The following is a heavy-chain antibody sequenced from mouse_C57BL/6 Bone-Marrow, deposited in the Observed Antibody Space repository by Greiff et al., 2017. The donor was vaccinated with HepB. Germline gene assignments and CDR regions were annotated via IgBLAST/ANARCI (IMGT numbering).Heavy chain of an antibody. CDR2: IYPGDGDT. V-gene: IGHV1-80*01. J-gene: IGHJ3*01. CDR3: ARSEGAYDYDPFAY. D-gene: IGHD2-4*01. CDR1: GYAFSSYW. Sequence: VQLQQSGAELVKPGASVKISCKASGYAFSSYWMNWVKQRPGKGLEWIGQIYPGDGDTNYNGKFKGKATLTADKSSSTAYMQLSSLTSEDSAVYFCARSEGAYDYDPFAYWGQGTLVTVSA.